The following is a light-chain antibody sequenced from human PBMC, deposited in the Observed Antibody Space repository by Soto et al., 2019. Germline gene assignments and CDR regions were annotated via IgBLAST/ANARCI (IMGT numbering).Light chain of an antibody. CDR1: QSVSSD. J-gene: IGKJ4*01. V-gene: IGKV3-15*01. Sequence: ELVMTQSPATLSVSPGERATLSCRASQSVSSDLAWYQQKPGQAPRLLMYGASARAAGIPARFSGSWSGTEFTLTINSLQSEDSAVYYCQHYQNCHTLRGGTKVDIK. CDR3: QHYQNCHT. CDR2: GAS.